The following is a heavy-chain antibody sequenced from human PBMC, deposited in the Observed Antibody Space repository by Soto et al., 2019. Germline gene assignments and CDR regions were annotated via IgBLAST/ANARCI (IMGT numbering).Heavy chain of an antibody. V-gene: IGHV3-30*18. D-gene: IGHD3-22*01. CDR2: VSYDGSKE. J-gene: IGHJ4*02. CDR1: GFTFSSYW. CDR3: AKDTYYHDSSGYYVFDC. Sequence: GGSLRLSCEASGFTFSSYWMYWVRQAPGKGLEWVAGVSYDGSKEYYTESVRGRFTISRDNSRNTLDLQMNSLRAEDTAVYYCAKDTYYHDSSGYYVFDCWGQGTLVTVSS.